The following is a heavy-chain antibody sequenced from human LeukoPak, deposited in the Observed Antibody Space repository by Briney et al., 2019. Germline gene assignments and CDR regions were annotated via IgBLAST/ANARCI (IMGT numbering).Heavy chain of an antibody. CDR1: GLTFSSYA. D-gene: IGHD6-13*01. V-gene: IGHV3-23*01. Sequence: GGSLRLSCAASGLTFSSYAMSWVRQAPGKGLEWVSAISGSGGSTYYADSVKGRFTISRDNSKNTLYLKMNSLRSEYTAVYYCAEFLKAAAPWFDPWGQGTLVTVSS. CDR2: ISGSGGST. CDR3: AEFLKAAAPWFDP. J-gene: IGHJ5*02.